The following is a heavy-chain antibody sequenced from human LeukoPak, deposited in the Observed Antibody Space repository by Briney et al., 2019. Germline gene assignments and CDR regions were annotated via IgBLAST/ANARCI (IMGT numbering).Heavy chain of an antibody. Sequence: WASVKVSCKASGYTFTGYYMHWVRQAPGQGLEWMGRINPNSGGTNYAQKFQGWVTMTRDTSISTAYMELRSLRSDDTAVYYCARAPIAAAGNLLYYYYYGMDVWGQGTTVTVSS. V-gene: IGHV1-2*04. CDR3: ARAPIAAAGNLLYYYYYGMDV. CDR2: INPNSGGT. J-gene: IGHJ6*02. D-gene: IGHD6-13*01. CDR1: GYTFTGYY.